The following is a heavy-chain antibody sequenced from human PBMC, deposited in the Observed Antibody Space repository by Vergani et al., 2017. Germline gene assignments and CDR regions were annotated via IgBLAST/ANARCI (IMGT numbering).Heavy chain of an antibody. V-gene: IGHV4-59*01. J-gene: IGHJ6*03. CDR3: ARGYYVFGGVYSPPRHYYYYMDV. D-gene: IGHD3-3*01. Sequence: QVQLQESGPGLVKPSETLSLTCTVSGGSISSYYWSWIRQPPGKGLEWIGYIYYSGSTNYNPSLKSRVTISVDTSKNQFSLKLSSVTAADTAVYYCARGYYVFGGVYSPPRHYYYYMDVWGKGP. CDR2: IYYSGST. CDR1: GGSISSYY.